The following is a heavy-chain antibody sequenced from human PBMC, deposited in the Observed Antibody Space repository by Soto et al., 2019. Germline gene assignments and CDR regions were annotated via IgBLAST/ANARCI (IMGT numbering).Heavy chain of an antibody. CDR2: ISGSGGST. J-gene: IGHJ4*02. V-gene: IGHV3-23*01. CDR1: GFTFSSYA. Sequence: GGSLRLSCAASGFTFSSYAMSWVRQAPGKGLEWVSAISGSGGSTYYADSVKGRFTISRDNSKNTLYLQMNSLRAEDTAVYYCAKAGGYVLLWFGELPSYFDYWGQGTLVTVSS. CDR3: AKAGGYVLLWFGELPSYFDY. D-gene: IGHD3-10*01.